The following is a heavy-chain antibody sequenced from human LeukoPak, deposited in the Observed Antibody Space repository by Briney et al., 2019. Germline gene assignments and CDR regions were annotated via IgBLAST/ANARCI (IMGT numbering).Heavy chain of an antibody. Sequence: GRSLRLSCAASGFTFSSYGMHWVRQAPGKGLEWVAVISYDGSNKYYADSVKGRFTISRDNSKNTLYLQMNSLRAEDTAVYYCAKEFPQLGEVDYWGQGTLVTVSS. J-gene: IGHJ4*02. CDR1: GFTFSSYG. CDR3: AKEFPQLGEVDY. V-gene: IGHV3-30*18. CDR2: ISYDGSNK. D-gene: IGHD6-6*01.